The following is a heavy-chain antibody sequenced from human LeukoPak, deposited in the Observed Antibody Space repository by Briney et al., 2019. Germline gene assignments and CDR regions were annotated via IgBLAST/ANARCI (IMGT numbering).Heavy chain of an antibody. CDR1: GFTFSSYW. CDR2: INSDGSTT. V-gene: IGHV3-74*01. Sequence: PGGSLRLSCAASGFTFSSYWMHWVRQAPGKGLVWVSRINSDGSTTIYADSVRGRFTISRDNAKNTLYLQMNSLRAEDTAVYYCSRDTADDAFDIWGQGTMVTVSS. CDR3: SRDTADDAFDI. J-gene: IGHJ3*02.